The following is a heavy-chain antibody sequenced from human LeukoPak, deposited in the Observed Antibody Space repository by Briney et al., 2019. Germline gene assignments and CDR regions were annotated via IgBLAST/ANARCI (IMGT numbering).Heavy chain of an antibody. CDR1: GIPFSDYY. CDR3: AAGTAADF. D-gene: IGHD6-13*01. V-gene: IGHV3-11*03. J-gene: IGHJ4*02. CDR2: ISTSGSYT. Sequence: GGSLRLSCVVSGIPFSDYYMNWIRQAPGKGLEWISYISTSGSYTDYAHSVKGRFTISRDDAKSALYLQTDSLRLEDTAVYYCAAGTAADFWGQGTLVTVSS.